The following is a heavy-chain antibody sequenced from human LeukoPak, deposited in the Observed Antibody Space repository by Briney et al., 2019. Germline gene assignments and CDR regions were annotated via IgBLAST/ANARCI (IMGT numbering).Heavy chain of an antibody. D-gene: IGHD6-19*01. CDR2: ISSSSSYI. Sequence: GGSLRLSCAASGFTFSSYSMNWVRQAPEKGLEWVSSISSSSSYIYYADSVKGRFTISRDNAKNSLYPQMNSLRAEDTAVYYCAREEQWLVRPHYYYYYMDVWGKGTTVTVSS. CDR3: AREEQWLVRPHYYYYYMDV. CDR1: GFTFSSYS. V-gene: IGHV3-21*01. J-gene: IGHJ6*03.